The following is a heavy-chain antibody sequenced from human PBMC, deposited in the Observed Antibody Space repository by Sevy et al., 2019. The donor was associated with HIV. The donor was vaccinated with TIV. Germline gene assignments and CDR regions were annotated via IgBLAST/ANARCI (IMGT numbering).Heavy chain of an antibody. CDR1: GFTFSSYA. D-gene: IGHD3-22*01. CDR2: IGGSGGAT. CDR3: AKDPTPSQIYYYDSSGYYDY. J-gene: IGHJ4*02. V-gene: IGHV3-23*01. Sequence: GGSLRLSCAASGFTFSSYAMSWVRQAPGRGLEWVSGIGGSGGATYYADSVRGRFTISRDNSKNTLYLQMNSLRAEDTAVYYCAKDPTPSQIYYYDSSGYYDYWGQGTLVTVSS.